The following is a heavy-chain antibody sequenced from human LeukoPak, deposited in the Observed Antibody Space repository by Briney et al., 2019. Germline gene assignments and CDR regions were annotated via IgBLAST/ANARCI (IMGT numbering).Heavy chain of an antibody. Sequence: SETLSLTCTVSGGSISSGGYYWSWLRQHPGMGLEWIGYIYYSGSTYYNPSLKSRVTISVDTSKNQFSLKLSSVTAADTAVYYCARADYDILTGPYYFDYWGQGTLVTVSS. CDR1: GGSISSGGYY. J-gene: IGHJ4*02. CDR2: IYYSGST. D-gene: IGHD3-9*01. V-gene: IGHV4-31*03. CDR3: ARADYDILTGPYYFDY.